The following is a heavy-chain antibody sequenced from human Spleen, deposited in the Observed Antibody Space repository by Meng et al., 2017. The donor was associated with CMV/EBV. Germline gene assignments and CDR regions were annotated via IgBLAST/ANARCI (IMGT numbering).Heavy chain of an antibody. D-gene: IGHD6-13*01. CDR1: GIIFSGYS. J-gene: IGHJ1*01. CDR2: ISSSSRYI. Sequence: GGSLRLSCAASGIIFSGYSMNWVRQAPGKGLEWVASISSSSRYIYYADSVKGRFTISRDNVENSLFLQMDSLRVEDTAVYYCATRMGTGYTNDWGQGTLVTVSS. CDR3: ATRMGTGYTND. V-gene: IGHV3-21*01.